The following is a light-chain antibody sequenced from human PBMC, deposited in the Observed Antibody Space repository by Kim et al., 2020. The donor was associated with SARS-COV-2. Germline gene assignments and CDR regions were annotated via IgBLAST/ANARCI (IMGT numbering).Light chain of an antibody. CDR3: QQSYGASWT. CDR1: QSISIY. V-gene: IGKV1-39*01. CDR2: AAS. Sequence: ASVGDRVTITCRASQSISIYLNWYQQKPGKAPKFLIYAASSLQSGVPSRFSGSGSATDFTLTISSLQPEDFATYYCQQSYGASWTFGQGTKVEIK. J-gene: IGKJ1*01.